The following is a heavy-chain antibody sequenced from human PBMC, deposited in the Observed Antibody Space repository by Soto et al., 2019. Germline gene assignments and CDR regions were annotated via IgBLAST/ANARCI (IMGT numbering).Heavy chain of an antibody. CDR2: ISSSSSTI. D-gene: IGHD2-21*01. Sequence: EVQLVESGGGLVQPGGSLRLSCAASGFTFRSYSMNWVRQAPGKGLEWVSYISSSSSTISYGDSVKGRFTISRDNAKNSLYLQMNSLTDEDTAVYYCAREFPYYYYAMNVWGQGTTVTVSS. J-gene: IGHJ6*02. CDR3: AREFPYYYYAMNV. V-gene: IGHV3-48*02. CDR1: GFTFRSYS.